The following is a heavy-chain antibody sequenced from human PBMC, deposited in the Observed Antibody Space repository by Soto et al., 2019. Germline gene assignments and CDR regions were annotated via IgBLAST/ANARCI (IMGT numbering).Heavy chain of an antibody. Sequence: GVSLGLSCAASRFTFISYAMSRVRKATGRGLEWVSAISGSGGSTYYADSVKVRSTISRDNSKNTLYLQMNSLRAEDTAVYYCAKGRNYESWGQGTLVTVS. CDR2: ISGSGGST. CDR1: RFTFISYA. V-gene: IGHV3-23*01. J-gene: IGHJ5*02. D-gene: IGHD1-7*01. CDR3: AKGRNYES.